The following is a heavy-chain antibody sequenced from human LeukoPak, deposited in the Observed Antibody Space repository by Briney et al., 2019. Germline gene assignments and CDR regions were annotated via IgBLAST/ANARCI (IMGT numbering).Heavy chain of an antibody. J-gene: IGHJ5*02. V-gene: IGHV3-66*02. CDR1: GFTVSSNY. CDR3: AKHCSGYLGSNWFDP. D-gene: IGHD3-22*01. CDR2: IYSGGST. Sequence: QTGGSLRLSCAASGFTVSSNYMSWVRQAPGKGLEWVSVIYSGGSTYYADSVKGRFTISRDNSKNTLYLQMNSLRAEDTAVYYCAKHCSGYLGSNWFDPWGQGTLVTVSS.